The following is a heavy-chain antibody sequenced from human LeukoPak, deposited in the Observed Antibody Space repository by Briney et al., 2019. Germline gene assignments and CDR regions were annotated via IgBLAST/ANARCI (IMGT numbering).Heavy chain of an antibody. CDR2: IKSDGSST. V-gene: IGHV3-74*01. CDR1: GFTFSNHW. D-gene: IGHD3-9*01. J-gene: IGHJ6*02. Sequence: PGGSLRLSCVASGFTFSNHWMHWVRQAPGKGPVWVSRIKSDGSSTNYADSVKGRFTISRDNAKSTVYLQMNSLRAEDTALYYYARALRYFDWNGVDVWGQGTTVTVSS. CDR3: ARALRYFDWNGVDV.